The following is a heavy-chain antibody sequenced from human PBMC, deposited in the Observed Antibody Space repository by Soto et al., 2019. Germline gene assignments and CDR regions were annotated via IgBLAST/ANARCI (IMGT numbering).Heavy chain of an antibody. V-gene: IGHV4-59*08. CDR3: ARWSDSGSTFDY. CDR1: GGSISSYY. J-gene: IGHJ4*02. Sequence: SETLSLTCTVSGGSISSYYWSWIRQPPGKGLEWIGYIYYSGSTNYNPSLKSRVTISVDTSKNQFSLKLSSVTAADTAVYYCARWSDSGSTFDYWGQGTLVTVSS. D-gene: IGHD5-12*01. CDR2: IYYSGST.